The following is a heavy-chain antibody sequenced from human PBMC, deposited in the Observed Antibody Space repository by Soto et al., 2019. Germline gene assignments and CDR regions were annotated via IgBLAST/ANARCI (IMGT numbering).Heavy chain of an antibody. D-gene: IGHD1-1*01. J-gene: IGHJ6*03. CDR1: GGSISSYY. CDR3: ARQAGTTWYYYYMDG. Sequence: SETLSLTCTVSGGSISSYYWNWIRQPPGKGLEWIGYIYYSGSTNYNPSFKSRVTISVDTSKNQFSLKLRSVTAADTAVYYCARQAGTTWYYYYMDGWGKGTTVTVSS. CDR2: IYYSGST. V-gene: IGHV4-59*08.